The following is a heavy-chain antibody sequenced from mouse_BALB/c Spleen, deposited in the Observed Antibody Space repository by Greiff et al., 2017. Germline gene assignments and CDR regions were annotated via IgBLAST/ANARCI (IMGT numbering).Heavy chain of an antibody. CDR3: AREDYYGSSPFAY. CDR2: INPYNDGT. V-gene: IGHV1-14*01. D-gene: IGHD1-1*01. J-gene: IGHJ3*01. Sequence: VQLKQSGPELVKPGASVKMSCKASGYTFTSYVMHWVKQKPGQGLEWIGYINPYNDGTKYNEKFKGKATLTSDKSSSTAYMELSSLTSEDSAVYYCAREDYYGSSPFAYWGQGTLVTVSA. CDR1: GYTFTSYV.